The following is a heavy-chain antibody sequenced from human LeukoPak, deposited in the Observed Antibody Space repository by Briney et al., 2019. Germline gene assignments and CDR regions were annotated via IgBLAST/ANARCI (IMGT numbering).Heavy chain of an antibody. CDR3: ARDSGYWNDINYVDY. J-gene: IGHJ4*02. Sequence: GGSLRLSCAASGFPFNEYSMNWVRQAPGKGLEWISYIGISSGNTKYADSVKGRFTISGDNAKKSLYLQMNSLRVEDTAVYYCARDSGYWNDINYVDYWGQGTLVTVSS. D-gene: IGHD1-1*01. V-gene: IGHV3-11*06. CDR1: GFPFNEYS. CDR2: IGISSGNT.